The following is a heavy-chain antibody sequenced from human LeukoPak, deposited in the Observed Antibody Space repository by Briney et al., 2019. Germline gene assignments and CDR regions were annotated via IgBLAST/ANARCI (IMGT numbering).Heavy chain of an antibody. CDR2: INHSGST. V-gene: IGHV4-34*01. Sequence: SETLSLTCAVYGGSFSGYYWSWIRQPPGKGLEWIGEINHSGSTNYNPSLKSRVTISVDTSKNQFSLKLSSVTAADTAVYYCARGWYYYDSSGYYLMTYYFDYWGQGTLVTVSS. D-gene: IGHD3-22*01. J-gene: IGHJ4*02. CDR3: ARGWYYYDSSGYYLMTYYFDY. CDR1: GGSFSGYY.